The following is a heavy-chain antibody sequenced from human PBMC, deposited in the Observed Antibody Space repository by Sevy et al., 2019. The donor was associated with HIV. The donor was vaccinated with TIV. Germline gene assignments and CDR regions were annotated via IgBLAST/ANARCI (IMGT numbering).Heavy chain of an antibody. Sequence: GGYLRLYGAASGFTFSSYSMNWVRQAPGKGLECVSYISSSSSTIYYADSVKGRFTISRDNAKNSLYLQMSSLRDEDTAVYYCSRALMLRFLEWLPDSDGYYYGMDVWGQGSTVTVSS. CDR3: SRALMLRFLEWLPDSDGYYYGMDV. CDR1: GFTFSSYS. V-gene: IGHV3-48*02. J-gene: IGHJ6*02. CDR2: ISSSSSTI. D-gene: IGHD3-3*01.